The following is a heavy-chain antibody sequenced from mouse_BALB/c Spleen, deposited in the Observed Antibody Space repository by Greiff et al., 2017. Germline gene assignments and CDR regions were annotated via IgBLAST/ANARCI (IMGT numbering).Heavy chain of an antibody. CDR3: ARGIGGYDFDY. V-gene: IGHV5-17*02. CDR1: GFTFSSFG. Sequence: EVQLVESGGGLVQPGGSRKLSCAASGFTFSSFGMHWVRQAPEKGLEWVAYISSGSSTIYYADTVKGRFTISRDNPKNTLFLQMTSLRSEDTAMYYCARGIGGYDFDYWGQGTTLTVSS. D-gene: IGHD2-2*01. J-gene: IGHJ2*01. CDR2: ISSGSSTI.